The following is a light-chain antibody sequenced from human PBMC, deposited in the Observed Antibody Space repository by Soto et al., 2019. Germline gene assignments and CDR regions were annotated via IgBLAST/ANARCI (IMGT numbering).Light chain of an antibody. CDR3: QQYGSSRGT. Sequence: EIVLTQSPGTLSLSPGDIATLSCRASQSVSSSYLAWYQQKPGQAPRLLIYGASSRATGIPDRFSGSGSGTDFTLTISRLEPEDFAGYYCQQYGSSRGTFGQGTKVDI. CDR2: GAS. CDR1: QSVSSSY. J-gene: IGKJ1*01. V-gene: IGKV3-20*01.